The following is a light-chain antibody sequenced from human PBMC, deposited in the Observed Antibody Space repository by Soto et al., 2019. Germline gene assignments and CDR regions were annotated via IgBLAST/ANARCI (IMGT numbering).Light chain of an antibody. CDR1: RSDVGGYNY. CDR3: SSYAGSNNVV. CDR2: EVS. V-gene: IGLV2-8*01. Sequence: QSALTQPPSASGSPGQSVTIPGTGTRSDVGGYNYVSWYQQHPGKAPKLMIYEVSKRPSGVPDRFSGSKSGNTASLTVSGLQAEDEADYYCSSYAGSNNVVFGGGTKLTVL. J-gene: IGLJ2*01.